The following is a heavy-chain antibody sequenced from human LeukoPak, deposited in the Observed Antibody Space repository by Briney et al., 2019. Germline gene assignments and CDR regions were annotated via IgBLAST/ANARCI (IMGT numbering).Heavy chain of an antibody. CDR3: VRVGDCTSAACHDTRFDP. Sequence: SQTLSLTCTVSGGSISSGGYYWSWVRQLPGKGLEWIGYIYHSGTTNYNPSLRSRVIMSVDTSKNQFSLKMSSVTAADTAVYYCVRVGDCTSAACHDTRFDPWGQGTLVTVSS. CDR2: IYHSGTT. CDR1: GGSISSGGYY. V-gene: IGHV4-31*03. J-gene: IGHJ5*02. D-gene: IGHD2-2*01.